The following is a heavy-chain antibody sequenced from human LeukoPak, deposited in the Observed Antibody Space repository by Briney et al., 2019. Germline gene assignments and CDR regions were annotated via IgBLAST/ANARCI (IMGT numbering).Heavy chain of an antibody. V-gene: IGHV5-51*01. CDR3: ARHAYSNYGYYYYGMDV. J-gene: IGHJ6*02. CDR2: IYPGDSDT. Sequence: GESLQISCQGSGYSFTSYWIGWVRQMPGKGLEWMGIIYPGDSDTRYSPPFQGQVTISADKTISTAYLQWSSPKASDTAMYYCARHAYSNYGYYYYGMDVWGQGATVTVSS. CDR1: GYSFTSYW. D-gene: IGHD4-11*01.